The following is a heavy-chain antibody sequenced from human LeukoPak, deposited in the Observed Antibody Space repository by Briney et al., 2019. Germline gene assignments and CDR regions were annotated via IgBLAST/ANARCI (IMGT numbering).Heavy chain of an antibody. CDR1: GFTFSSYT. V-gene: IGHV3-30-3*01. Sequence: GGSLRLSCAASGFTFSSYTMHWVREAPGKGLEWVAVISYDGSNKYYADSVKGRFTISRDNSKNTLFLQMNSLTTEDTAVYYCAREVGGDYVFDYWSQGTLVTVSS. CDR2: ISYDGSNK. D-gene: IGHD4-17*01. CDR3: AREVGGDYVFDY. J-gene: IGHJ4*02.